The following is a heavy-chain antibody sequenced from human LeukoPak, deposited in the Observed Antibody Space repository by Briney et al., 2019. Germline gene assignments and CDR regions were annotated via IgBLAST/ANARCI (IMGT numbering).Heavy chain of an antibody. Sequence: PGGTLRLSCVASEFTLRSYSMHWVRQAPGKGLEWVSYISTSSTYIYYADSVMGRFTISRDNAKNSLYLHMSSLRAEDTPVYYCARDASGSSVGLIDFWGQGTLVTVSS. J-gene: IGHJ4*02. V-gene: IGHV3-21*01. D-gene: IGHD1-26*01. CDR3: ARDASGSSVGLIDF. CDR2: ISTSSTYI. CDR1: EFTLRSYS.